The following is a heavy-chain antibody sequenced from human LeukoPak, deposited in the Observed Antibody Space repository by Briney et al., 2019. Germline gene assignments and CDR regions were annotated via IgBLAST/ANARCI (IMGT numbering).Heavy chain of an antibody. CDR1: GVSISSGSYY. Sequence: SETLSLTCTVSGVSISSGSYYWSWIRQPAGKGLEWIGRIYTSGSTNYNPSLKSRVTISVDTSKNQFSLKLSSVTAADTAVYYCARSPGLYYYYYMDVWGKGTTVTVSS. CDR3: ARSPGLYYYYYMDV. CDR2: IYTSGST. J-gene: IGHJ6*03. V-gene: IGHV4-61*02.